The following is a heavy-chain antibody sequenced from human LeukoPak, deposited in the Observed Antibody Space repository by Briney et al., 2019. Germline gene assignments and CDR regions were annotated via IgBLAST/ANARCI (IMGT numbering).Heavy chain of an antibody. J-gene: IGHJ6*03. V-gene: IGHV3-53*01. CDR3: AREGLTTLIEYYYYYMDV. D-gene: IGHD4-11*01. Sequence: GGSLRLSCAASGFTVSSSYMSWVRQAPGKGLEWVSVIFSGGATYYADSVKGRFTVSRDSSKNTLYLHMSSLRAEDTAVYYCAREGLTTLIEYYYYYMDVWGSGTTVTVSS. CDR2: IFSGGAT. CDR1: GFTVSSSY.